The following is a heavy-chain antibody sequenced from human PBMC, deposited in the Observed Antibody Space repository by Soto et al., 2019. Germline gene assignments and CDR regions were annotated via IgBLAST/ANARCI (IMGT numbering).Heavy chain of an antibody. Sequence: QVQLQQWGAGLLKPSETLSLTCAVYGGSFSGYYWSWIRQPPGKGLEWIGEINHSGSTNYNPSLKSRVTISVDTSKNQFSLKLSSVTAADTAVYYCARGCIRYRSSTSCYFWFDPWGQGTLVTVSS. J-gene: IGHJ5*02. D-gene: IGHD2-2*01. CDR3: ARGCIRYRSSTSCYFWFDP. CDR2: INHSGST. V-gene: IGHV4-34*01. CDR1: GGSFSGYY.